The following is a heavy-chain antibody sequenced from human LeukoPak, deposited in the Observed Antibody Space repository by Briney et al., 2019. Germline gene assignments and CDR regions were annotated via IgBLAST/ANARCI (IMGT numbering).Heavy chain of an antibody. CDR1: GGTFSSYA. Sequence: GSSVKVSCKASGGTFSSYAISWVRQAPGQGLEWMGWISAYNGNTNYAQKLQGRVTMTTDTSTSTAYMELRSLRSDDTAVYYCARDNAYGMDVWGQGTTVTVSS. CDR3: ARDNAYGMDV. V-gene: IGHV1-18*01. CDR2: ISAYNGNT. J-gene: IGHJ6*02.